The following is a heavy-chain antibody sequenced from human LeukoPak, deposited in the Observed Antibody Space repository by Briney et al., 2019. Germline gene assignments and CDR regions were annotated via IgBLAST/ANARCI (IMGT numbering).Heavy chain of an antibody. Sequence: GGPRHFSGQASGYPSIGYCIAGARQLHGKGQEGMGIIYLGDAGTTYSPSSQGHVTITVDKSINTAYLQWSSLQGSDTAMYYCGMSGDSVALQDDVFDVWGQGTMVTVST. J-gene: IGHJ3*01. CDR3: GMSGDSVALQDDVFDV. V-gene: IGHV5-51*01. CDR1: GYPSIGYC. D-gene: IGHD2-15*01. CDR2: IYLGDAGT.